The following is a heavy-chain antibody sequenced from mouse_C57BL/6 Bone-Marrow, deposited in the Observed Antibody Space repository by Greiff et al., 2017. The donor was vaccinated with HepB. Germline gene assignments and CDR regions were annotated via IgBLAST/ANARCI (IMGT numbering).Heavy chain of an antibody. CDR2: ISNGGGST. CDR3: ARQRGATVGMDY. CDR1: GFTFSDYY. V-gene: IGHV5-12*01. D-gene: IGHD1-1*01. J-gene: IGHJ4*01. Sequence: EVKVVESGGGLVQPGGSLKLSCAASGFTFSDYYMYWVRQTPEKRLEWVAYISNGGGSTYYPDTVKGRFTISRDNAKNTLYLQMSRLKSEDTAMYYCARQRGATVGMDYWGQGTSVTVSS.